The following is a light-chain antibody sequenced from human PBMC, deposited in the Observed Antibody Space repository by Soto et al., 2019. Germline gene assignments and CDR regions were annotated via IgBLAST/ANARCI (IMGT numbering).Light chain of an antibody. V-gene: IGKV1-5*03. CDR3: QQYNNYGVT. CDR1: QSISTC. J-gene: IGKJ2*01. CDR2: RAS. Sequence: DSQMTQSPSTLSASVGDRGTITCRASQSISTCLAWYQQKPEKAPKLLISRASNLKSGVPTRFRGSGSGTEFTLNISSLQPDDYGTYYCQQYNNYGVTFGQGTKL.